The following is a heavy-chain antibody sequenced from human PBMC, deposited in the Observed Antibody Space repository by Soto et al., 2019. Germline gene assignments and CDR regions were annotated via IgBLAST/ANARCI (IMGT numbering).Heavy chain of an antibody. CDR2: IYTVGGT. CDR3: ARGSQIATRAFDI. Sequence: VQVVETGGGLIQPGGSLRLSCAASGFNVSNNYLTWVRQAPGKGLQWVSIIYTVGGTDYADSGKGRFTISRDNSKNTVDLQMNSLRDEDTALYYCARGSQIATRAFDIWGQGTMVTVSS. V-gene: IGHV3-53*02. D-gene: IGHD1-1*01. CDR1: GFNVSNNY. J-gene: IGHJ3*02.